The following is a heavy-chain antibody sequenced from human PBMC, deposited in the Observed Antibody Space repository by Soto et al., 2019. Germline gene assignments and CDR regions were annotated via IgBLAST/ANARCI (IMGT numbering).Heavy chain of an antibody. CDR2: IWYDGSNK. J-gene: IGHJ4*02. D-gene: IGHD2-21*02. V-gene: IGHV3-33*01. Sequence: PGGSLRLSCAASGFTFSDYGMHWVRQAPGKGLEWVAVIWYDGSNKYYADSVKGRFTISRDNSKNTLFLQMNSLRVEDTAVYYCARGPHIMVVPALDYWGQGTLVTVSS. CDR3: ARGPHIMVVPALDY. CDR1: GFTFSDYG.